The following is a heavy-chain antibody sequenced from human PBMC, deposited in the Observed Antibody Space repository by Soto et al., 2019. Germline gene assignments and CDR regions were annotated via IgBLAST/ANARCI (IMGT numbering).Heavy chain of an antibody. J-gene: IGHJ4*02. V-gene: IGHV3-30*18. CDR2: ISYDGSNK. Sequence: QVQLVESGGGVVQPGRSLRLSCAASGFTFSSYGMHWVRQAPGQGLEWVAVISYDGSNKYYADSVKGRFTISRDNSKNTRYLQMNSLRAEDTAVYYCAKVLRFLEWLSPADYWGQGTLVTVSS. CDR1: GFTFSSYG. D-gene: IGHD3-3*01. CDR3: AKVLRFLEWLSPADY.